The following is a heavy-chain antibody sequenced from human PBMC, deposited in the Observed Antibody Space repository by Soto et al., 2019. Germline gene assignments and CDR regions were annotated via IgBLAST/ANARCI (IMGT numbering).Heavy chain of an antibody. Sequence: GGSLRLSCAASGFTFSSYSMNWVRQAPGKGLEWVSSISSSSSYIYYADSVKGRFTISRDNAKNSLYLQMNSLRAEDTAVYYCARDRKQWLVRQYYFDYWGQGTLVTVSS. CDR1: GFTFSSYS. CDR3: ARDRKQWLVRQYYFDY. J-gene: IGHJ4*02. V-gene: IGHV3-21*01. CDR2: ISSSSSYI. D-gene: IGHD6-19*01.